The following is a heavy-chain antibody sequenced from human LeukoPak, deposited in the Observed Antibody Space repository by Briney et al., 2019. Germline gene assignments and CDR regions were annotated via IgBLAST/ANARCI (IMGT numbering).Heavy chain of an antibody. CDR1: GFTVSTNY. V-gene: IGHV3-66*04. CDR2: IYSGDTT. CDR3: ARRSSRSWLFDY. J-gene: IGHJ4*02. Sequence: GGSLRLSCAASGFTVSTNYMSWVRQAPGKGLEWVSVIYSGDTTFYADSVRGKFTISRDNSNNTLYLKMNSLRAEDTAVYYCARRSSRSWLFDYWGQGTLVTVSS. D-gene: IGHD6-13*01.